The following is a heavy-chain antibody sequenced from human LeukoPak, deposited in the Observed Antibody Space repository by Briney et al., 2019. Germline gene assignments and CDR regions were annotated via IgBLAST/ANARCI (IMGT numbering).Heavy chain of an antibody. CDR2: IKQDGSEK. CDR3: ASDSPGCSSGSYFTY. CDR1: GFIFRTYW. D-gene: IGHD3-22*01. J-gene: IGHJ4*02. Sequence: PGGSLRLSCAASGFIFRTYWMSWVRQAPGQGLEWVANIKQDGSEKYYVDSVKGRFTISRDNAKNSLYPQMNSLRDEDTAVYYCASDSPGCSSGSYFTYWGQGTLVTVSS. V-gene: IGHV3-7*03.